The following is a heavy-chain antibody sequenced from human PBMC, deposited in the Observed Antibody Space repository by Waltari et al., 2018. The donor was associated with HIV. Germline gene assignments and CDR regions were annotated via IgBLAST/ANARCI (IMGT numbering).Heavy chain of an antibody. CDR2: INPTGNT. CDR3: ARFSGFGELAFDS. CDR1: GASISSPNW. V-gene: IGHV4-4*02. J-gene: IGHJ4*02. D-gene: IGHD3-10*01. Sequence: QVQLQESGPGLVKPSETLSLTCAVSGASISSPNWWSWVRQPPGKGLEWIAEINPTGNTNYNPSLKSRVTISVDKSKNQFSLKLNSVTAADTAVYYCARFSGFGELAFDSWGQGTLVTVSS.